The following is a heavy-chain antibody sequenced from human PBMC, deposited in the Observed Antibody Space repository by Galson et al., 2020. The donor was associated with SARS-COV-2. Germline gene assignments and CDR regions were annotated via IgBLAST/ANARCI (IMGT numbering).Heavy chain of an antibody. Sequence: GGSLRLSCAASGFTFSSYAMPWVRQAPGKGLEWVAVISYDGSNKYYADSVKGRFTISRDNSKNTLYLQMNSLRAEDTAVYYCARGKGSYYYMDVWGKGTTVTVSS. CDR3: ARGKGSYYYMDV. CDR1: GFTFSSYA. J-gene: IGHJ6*03. CDR2: ISYDGSNK. V-gene: IGHV3-30*04. D-gene: IGHD2-15*01.